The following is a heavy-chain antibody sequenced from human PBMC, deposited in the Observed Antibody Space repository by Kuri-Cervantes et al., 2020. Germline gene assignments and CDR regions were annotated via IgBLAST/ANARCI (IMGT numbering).Heavy chain of an antibody. Sequence: GGSLRLSCAASGFTFDDYAMHWVRQAPGKGLEWVSGISWNSGSIGYADSVKGRFTISRDNAKNSLYLQMNSLRAEDTALYYCAKDGIIAAAGGNWFDPWGQGTLGTVSS. D-gene: IGHD6-13*01. J-gene: IGHJ5*02. CDR1: GFTFDDYA. V-gene: IGHV3-9*01. CDR2: ISWNSGSI. CDR3: AKDGIIAAAGGNWFDP.